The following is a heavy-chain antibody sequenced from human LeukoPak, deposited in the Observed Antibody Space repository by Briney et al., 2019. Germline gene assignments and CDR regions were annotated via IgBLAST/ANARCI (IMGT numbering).Heavy chain of an antibody. J-gene: IGHJ4*02. CDR3: AKDRSNSWAFDY. D-gene: IGHD6-13*01. Sequence: GESLRLSCAASGFTFRNYGMHWVRQAPGKGLEWVAFIRDDGSDKYYADSVKGRFTISRDNSKNTLYLQMNSLRAEDTAVYYCAKDRSNSWAFDYWGQGTLLTVSS. CDR2: IRDDGSDK. CDR1: GFTFRNYG. V-gene: IGHV3-30*02.